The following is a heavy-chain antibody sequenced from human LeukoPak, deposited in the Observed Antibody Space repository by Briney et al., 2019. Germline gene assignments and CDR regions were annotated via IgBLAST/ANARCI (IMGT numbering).Heavy chain of an antibody. CDR1: GYTFTSYG. J-gene: IGHJ4*02. CDR2: ISAYNGNT. D-gene: IGHD2-2*01. CDR3: AGVLGSTSCYGNDY. V-gene: IGHV1-18*01. Sequence: ASVKVSCTASGYTFTSYGISWVRQAPGQGLEWVGWISAYNGNTNYAQKLQGRVTMTTDTSTSTAYMELRSLRSDDTAVYYCAGVLGSTSCYGNDYWGQGTLVTVSS.